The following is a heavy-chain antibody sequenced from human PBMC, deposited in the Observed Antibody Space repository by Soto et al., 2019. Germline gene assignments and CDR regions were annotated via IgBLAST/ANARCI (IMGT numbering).Heavy chain of an antibody. CDR3: ARRGSGYCTNSVCYIWFDP. J-gene: IGHJ5*02. V-gene: IGHV4-39*01. D-gene: IGHD2-8*01. CDR1: GGSISSSSYY. Sequence: PSETLSLTCTVSGGSISSSSYYWGWIRQPPGKGLEWIGSIYYSGSTYYNPSLKSRVTISVDTSKNQFSLKLSSVTAADTAVYYCARRGSGYCTNSVCYIWFDPWGQGTLVTVSS. CDR2: IYYSGST.